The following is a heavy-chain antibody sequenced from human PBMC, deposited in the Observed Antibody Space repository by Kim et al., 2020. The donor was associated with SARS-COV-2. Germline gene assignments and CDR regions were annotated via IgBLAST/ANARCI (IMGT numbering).Heavy chain of an antibody. CDR1: GFTFSSYG. D-gene: IGHD3-16*02. J-gene: IGHJ4*02. CDR2: IWYDGSNK. Sequence: GGSLRLSCAASGFTFSSYGMHWVRQAPGKGLEWVAVIWYDGSNKYYADSVKGRFTISRDNSKNTLYLQMNSLRAEDTAVYYCARESYDYVWGSYPHLDYWGQGTLVTVSS. V-gene: IGHV3-33*01. CDR3: ARESYDYVWGSYPHLDY.